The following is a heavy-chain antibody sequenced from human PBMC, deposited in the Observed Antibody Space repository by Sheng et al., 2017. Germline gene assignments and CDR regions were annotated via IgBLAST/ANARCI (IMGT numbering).Heavy chain of an antibody. Sequence: QVQLQESGPGLVKPSQTLSLTCTVSGDSISSGSYYWGWIRQPAGKGLEWIGRIHTSGSTNYNPSLKSRGTISVDTSKNQFSLKVTSVTAAETAVYYCARAYSGSYSFRGFDIWAKGHVVTVSS. CDR2: IHTSGST. CDR1: GDSISSGSYY. V-gene: IGHV4-61*02. CDR3: ARAYSGSYSFRGFDI. J-gene: IGHJ3*02. D-gene: IGHD1-26*01.